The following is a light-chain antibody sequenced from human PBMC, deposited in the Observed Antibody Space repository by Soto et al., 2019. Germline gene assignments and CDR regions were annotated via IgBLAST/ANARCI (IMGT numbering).Light chain of an antibody. CDR3: QQHNHWPS. V-gene: IGKV3-15*01. CDR2: AVS. J-gene: IGKJ2*01. CDR1: LSVSSN. Sequence: EIVMTQSPATLSVSQGERATLSCRASLSVSSNLAWFQQKPGQAPRLLLYAVSTRATGVPGRFSGSGSGTEFTLTISSLQSEDSAVYYCQQHNHWPSFGQGTKLEIK.